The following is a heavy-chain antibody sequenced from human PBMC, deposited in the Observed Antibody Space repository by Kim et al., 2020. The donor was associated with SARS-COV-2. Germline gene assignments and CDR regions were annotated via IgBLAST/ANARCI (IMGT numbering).Heavy chain of an antibody. Sequence: SVKVSCKASGGTFSSYAISWVRQAPGQGLEWMGRIIPILGIANYAQKFQGRVTITADKSTSTAYMELSSLRSEDTAVYYCARVRTLWLQSSVFDYWGQGTLVTVSS. V-gene: IGHV1-69*04. J-gene: IGHJ4*02. CDR2: IIPILGIA. D-gene: IGHD5-18*01. CDR1: GGTFSSYA. CDR3: ARVRTLWLQSSVFDY.